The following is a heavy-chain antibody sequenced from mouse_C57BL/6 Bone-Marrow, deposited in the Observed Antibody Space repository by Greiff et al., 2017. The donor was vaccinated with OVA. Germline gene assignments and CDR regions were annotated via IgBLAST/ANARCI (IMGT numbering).Heavy chain of an antibody. CDR1: GYTFTSYW. J-gene: IGHJ2*01. CDR3: ARRGAPCFEC. D-gene: IGHD3-1*01. Sequence: QVQLQQPGAELVRPGSSVKLSCKASGYTFTSYWMDWVKQRPGQGLEWIGNIYPSDSETHYNQKFKDKATLTVDKSSSPASMQLSSLTSEDSAVYYCARRGAPCFECWGQGTTLTVSA. CDR2: IYPSDSET. V-gene: IGHV1-61*01.